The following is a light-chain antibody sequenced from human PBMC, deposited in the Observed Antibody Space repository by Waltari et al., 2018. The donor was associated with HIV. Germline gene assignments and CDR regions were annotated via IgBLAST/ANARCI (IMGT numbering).Light chain of an antibody. CDR1: SGHSSYA. Sequence: QLVLTQSPSASPSLGASVQLTCTLSSGHSSYAIPWLQKQAEKGPRYLMKVNSDGSHNKGDGIPDRFSGSSSGAERYLTISSLQSEDEADYYCQTWATGIQVFGGGTKLTVL. J-gene: IGLJ3*02. V-gene: IGLV4-69*01. CDR3: QTWATGIQV. CDR2: VNSDGSH.